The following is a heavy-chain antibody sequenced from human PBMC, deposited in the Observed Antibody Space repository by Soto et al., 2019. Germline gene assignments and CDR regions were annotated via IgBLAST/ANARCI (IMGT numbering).Heavy chain of an antibody. D-gene: IGHD3-10*01. CDR1: GGSISSGGYY. J-gene: IGHJ4*02. Sequence: QVQLQESGPGLVKPSQTLSLTCTVSGGSISSGGYYWSWTRQHPGKGLEWIGYIYYSGSTYYNPSLKSRVTISLDTSKNQFSLKLSSVTAADTAVYYCARECFGSESYYEYYFDYWGQGTLVTVSS. CDR2: IYYSGST. CDR3: ARECFGSESYYEYYFDY. V-gene: IGHV4-31*03.